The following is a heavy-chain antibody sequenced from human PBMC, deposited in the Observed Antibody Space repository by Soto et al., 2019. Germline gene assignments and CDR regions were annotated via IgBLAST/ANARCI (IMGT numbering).Heavy chain of an antibody. CDR2: IKSKTDGGTI. CDR3: STDSRYSNSMNCNG. J-gene: IGHJ4*02. D-gene: IGHD2-2*01. Sequence: PGVCLRLSCVTSGFTFSNAWMSWVRQAPGRGLEWVGRIKSKTDGGTIDYYAAPVRGRFTISRDDSKNTLYLQMDSLETEETGVYYSSTDSRYSNSMNCNGWGQETMGTVSS. CDR1: GFTFSNAW. V-gene: IGHV3-15*01.